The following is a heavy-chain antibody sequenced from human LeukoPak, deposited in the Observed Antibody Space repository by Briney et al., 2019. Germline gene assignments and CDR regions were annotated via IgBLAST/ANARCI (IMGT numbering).Heavy chain of an antibody. D-gene: IGHD3-3*01. J-gene: IGHJ6*02. Sequence: GGSLRLSCAAPGFTFSSYGMHWVRQAPGKGLEWVAVIWYDGSNKYYADSVKGRFTISRDNSKNTLYLQMNSLRAEDTAVYYCARVFWSGSYYYYYGMDVWGQGTTVTVSS. CDR3: ARVFWSGSYYYYYGMDV. CDR2: IWYDGSNK. CDR1: GFTFSSYG. V-gene: IGHV3-33*01.